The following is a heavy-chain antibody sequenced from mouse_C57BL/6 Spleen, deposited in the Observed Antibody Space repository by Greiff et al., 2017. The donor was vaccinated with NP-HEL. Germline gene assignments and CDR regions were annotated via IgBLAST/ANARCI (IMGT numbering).Heavy chain of an antibody. V-gene: IGHV1-81*01. Sequence: LQESGAELARPGASVKLSCKASGYTFTSYGISWVKQRTGQGLEWIGEIYPRSGNTYYNEKFKGKATLTADKASSTAYMELRSLTSEDSAVYFCARLEHYYGSSYPAWFAYWGQGTLVTVSA. J-gene: IGHJ3*01. CDR1: GYTFTSYG. CDR2: IYPRSGNT. D-gene: IGHD1-1*01. CDR3: ARLEHYYGSSYPAWFAY.